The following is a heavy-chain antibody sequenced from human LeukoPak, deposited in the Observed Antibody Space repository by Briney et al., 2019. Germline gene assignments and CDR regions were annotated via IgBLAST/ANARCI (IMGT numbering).Heavy chain of an antibody. J-gene: IGHJ6*02. V-gene: IGHV3-74*01. D-gene: IGHD3-22*01. Sequence: PGGSLRLSCAASGFTFSSYWMHWVRQAPGKGLVWVSRINSDGSSTSYADSVKGRFTISRDNAKNTLYLQMNSLRAEDTAVYYCARLKHYHDSSGSYYYYGLDVWGQGTTVTVSS. CDR2: INSDGSST. CDR1: GFTFSSYW. CDR3: ARLKHYHDSSGSYYYYGLDV.